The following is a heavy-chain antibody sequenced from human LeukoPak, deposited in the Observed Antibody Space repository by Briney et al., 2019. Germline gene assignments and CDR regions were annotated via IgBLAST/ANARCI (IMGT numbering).Heavy chain of an antibody. CDR2: IYYSGST. J-gene: IGHJ6*03. CDR1: RGSLSSSSYY. D-gene: IGHD6-6*01. Sequence: PSETLSLTCTVSRGSLSSSSYYWRWLRQPPGKGLEWIGSIYYSGSTYYNPSLKSRVTISVDTSKNQFSLKLSSVTAAGTAVYYCARDLGIAARRNDYYYYYMDVWGKGTTVTVSS. V-gene: IGHV4-39*07. CDR3: ARDLGIAARRNDYYYYYMDV.